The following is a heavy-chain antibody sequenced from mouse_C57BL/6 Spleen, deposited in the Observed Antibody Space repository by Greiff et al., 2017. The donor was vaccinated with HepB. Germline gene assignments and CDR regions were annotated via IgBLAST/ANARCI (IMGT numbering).Heavy chain of an antibody. D-gene: IGHD2-5*01. CDR2: IRSKSNNYAT. Sequence: EVKLMESGGGLVQPKGSLKLSCAASGFSFNTYAMNWVRQAPGKGLEWVARIRSKSNNYATYYADSVKDRFTISRDDSESMLYLQMNNLKTEDTAMYYCVRQYSNYYAMDYWGQGTSVTVSS. J-gene: IGHJ4*01. CDR3: VRQYSNYYAMDY. CDR1: GFSFNTYA. V-gene: IGHV10-1*01.